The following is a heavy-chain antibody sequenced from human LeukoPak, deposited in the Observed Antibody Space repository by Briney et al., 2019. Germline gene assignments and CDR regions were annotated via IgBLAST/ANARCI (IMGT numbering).Heavy chain of an antibody. J-gene: IGHJ4*02. CDR3: ARGALHVFDY. V-gene: IGHV3-48*03. CDR2: ISTSGSTA. D-gene: IGHD3-10*02. CDR1: GFTFSDYE. Sequence: GGSLRLSCAASGFTFSDYEINWVRQAPGKGLEWISCISTSGSTAYYADSVKGRFTISRDNAKNSLFLQMNTLTAEDTAVYYCARGALHVFDYWGQGTPVTVSS.